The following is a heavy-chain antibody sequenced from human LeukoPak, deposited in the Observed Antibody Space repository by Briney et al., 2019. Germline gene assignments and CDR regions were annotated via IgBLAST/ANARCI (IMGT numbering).Heavy chain of an antibody. Sequence: GGSLRLSCAASGFTFSSYAMSWVRQAQGKGLEGVSAISGSGGSTSYADSVKGRFTISRDNAKNTLYLQMNSLKAEDTAVYYCAKSLAWSTPDAFDIWGQGTMVTVAS. V-gene: IGHV3-23*01. CDR3: AKSLAWSTPDAFDI. CDR2: ISGSGGST. CDR1: GFTFSSYA. D-gene: IGHD2-8*02. J-gene: IGHJ3*02.